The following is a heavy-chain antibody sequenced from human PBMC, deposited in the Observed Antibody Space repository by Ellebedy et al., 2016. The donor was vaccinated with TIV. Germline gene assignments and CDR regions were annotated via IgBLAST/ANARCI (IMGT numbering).Heavy chain of an antibody. CDR3: ASESRLAYCGGDCGY. D-gene: IGHD2-21*02. Sequence: SETLSLXXTVSGGSISSSRHYWGWIRQPPGKGLEWIGSVFYSESTYYNPSLNSRVTISVDTSKNQVSLKLSSVTAADTAVYYCASESRLAYCGGDCGYWGQGTLVTVSS. V-gene: IGHV4-39*07. J-gene: IGHJ4*02. CDR2: VFYSEST. CDR1: GGSISSSRHY.